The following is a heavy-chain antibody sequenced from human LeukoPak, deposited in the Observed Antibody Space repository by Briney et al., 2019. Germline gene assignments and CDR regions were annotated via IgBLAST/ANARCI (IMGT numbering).Heavy chain of an antibody. D-gene: IGHD3-9*01. CDR3: ARDPHTSYDILTGYFDY. V-gene: IGHV3-21*01. CDR1: GFTFSSYS. CDR2: ISSSSSYI. J-gene: IGHJ4*02. Sequence: GGSLRLSRAASGFTFSSYSMNWVRQAPGKGLEWVSSISSSSSYIYYADSVKGRFTISRDNAKNSLYLQMNSLRAEDTAVYYCARDPHTSYDILTGYFDYWGQGTLVTVSS.